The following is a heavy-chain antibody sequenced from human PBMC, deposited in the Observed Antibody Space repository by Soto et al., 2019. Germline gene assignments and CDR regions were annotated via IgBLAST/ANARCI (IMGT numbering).Heavy chain of an antibody. J-gene: IGHJ2*01. CDR2: ISGSGGST. V-gene: IGHV3-23*01. CDR1: GFTFSSYA. Sequence: EVQLLESGGGLVQPGGSLRLYCAASGFTFSSYAMSWVRQAPGKGLEWVSAISGSGGSTYYADSVKGRFTISRDNSKNTLYLQMNSLRAEDTAVYYCANLPTAGWQTDWYFDLWGRGTLVTVSS. CDR3: ANLPTAGWQTDWYFDL. D-gene: IGHD6-19*01.